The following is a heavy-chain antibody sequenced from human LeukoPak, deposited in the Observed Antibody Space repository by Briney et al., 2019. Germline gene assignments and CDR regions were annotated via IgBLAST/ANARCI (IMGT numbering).Heavy chain of an antibody. CDR3: ARDLGSSGYRY. CDR2: ISSSSSYI. Sequence: PGGSARLSCAASGFTFSSYSMNWVRQAPGKGLEWVSSISSSSSYIYYADSVKGRFTISRDNAKNSLYLQMSSLRAEDTAVYYCARDLGSSGYRYWGQGTLVTVSS. D-gene: IGHD3-22*01. J-gene: IGHJ4*02. V-gene: IGHV3-21*01. CDR1: GFTFSSYS.